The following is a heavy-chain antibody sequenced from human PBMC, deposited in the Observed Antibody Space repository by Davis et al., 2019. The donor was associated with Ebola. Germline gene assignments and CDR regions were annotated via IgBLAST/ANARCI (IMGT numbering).Heavy chain of an antibody. V-gene: IGHV4-34*01. CDR3: AREVTGTPFSFDY. CDR1: GGSFSGYY. Sequence: SETLSLTCAVSGGSFSGYYWSWIRQPPGKGLEWIGEINHSGSTNYNPSLKSRVTISVDTSKNQFSLKLSSVTAADTAVYYCAREVTGTPFSFDYWGQGTLVTVSS. CDR2: INHSGST. J-gene: IGHJ4*02. D-gene: IGHD1-7*01.